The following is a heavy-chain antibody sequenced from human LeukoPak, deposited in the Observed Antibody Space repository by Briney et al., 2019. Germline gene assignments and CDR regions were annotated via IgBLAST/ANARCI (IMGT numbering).Heavy chain of an antibody. Sequence: SETLSLTCSVSGYSFSSGFYWGWIRQPPGKGLEWIGSLFHSGTTYYNSSLKSRVTISIDASKNQFSLKLNAVTAADTGVYYCARPWGTGYMYYFDRWGQGTLVTVSS. D-gene: IGHD3-9*01. CDR2: LFHSGTT. CDR1: GYSFSSGFY. V-gene: IGHV4-38-2*02. CDR3: ARPWGTGYMYYFDR. J-gene: IGHJ4*02.